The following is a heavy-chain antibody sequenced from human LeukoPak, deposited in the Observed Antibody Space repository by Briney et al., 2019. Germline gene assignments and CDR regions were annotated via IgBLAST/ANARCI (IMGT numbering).Heavy chain of an antibody. CDR3: ARDGGSNNYWFDP. CDR2: INHSGIT. CDR1: DGSFSSYY. V-gene: IGHV4-34*01. D-gene: IGHD4-23*01. Sequence: SETLSLTCAVYDGSFSSYYWTWIRQPPGKGLEWIGEINHSGITNYRPSLKSRVTISLDTSKNQFSLKPTSVTTADTAVYYCARDGGSNNYWFDPWGQGTLVTVSS. J-gene: IGHJ5*02.